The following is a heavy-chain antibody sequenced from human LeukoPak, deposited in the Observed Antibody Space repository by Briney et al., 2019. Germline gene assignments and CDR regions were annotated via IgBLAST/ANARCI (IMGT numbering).Heavy chain of an antibody. CDR1: GFTFSSYG. J-gene: IGHJ6*03. CDR2: IRYDGSNK. CDR3: AKDGPGSEIFGVVITYYYYYMDV. D-gene: IGHD3-3*01. Sequence: GGSLRLSCAASGFTFSSYGMHWVRQAPGKGLEWAAFIRYDGSNKYYADSVKGRFTISRDNSKNTLYLQMNSLRAEDTAVYYCAKDGPGSEIFGVVITYYYYYMDVWGKGTTVTVSS. V-gene: IGHV3-30*02.